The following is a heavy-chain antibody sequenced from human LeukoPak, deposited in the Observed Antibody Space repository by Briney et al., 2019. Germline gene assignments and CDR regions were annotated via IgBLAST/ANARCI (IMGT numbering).Heavy chain of an antibody. CDR3: ARARYCDY. D-gene: IGHD2-15*01. J-gene: IGHJ4*02. Sequence: GGSLRLSCAASGFSLSSYGMIWVRQAPGEGLEWVADINQDGSEKNYVDSVKGRFTISRDNAKNSLYLQMNSLRAEDTAVYYCARARYCDYWGQGTLVTVSS. CDR2: INQDGSEK. V-gene: IGHV3-7*01. CDR1: GFSLSSYG.